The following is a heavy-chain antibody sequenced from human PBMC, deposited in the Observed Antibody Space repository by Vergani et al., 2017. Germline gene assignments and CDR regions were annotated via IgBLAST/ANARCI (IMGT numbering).Heavy chain of an antibody. V-gene: IGHV1-69*01. CDR1: GGTFSSYA. J-gene: IGHJ6*02. CDR2: IIPIFGTA. Sequence: QVQLVQSGAEVKKPGSSVKVSCKASGGTFSSYAISGVRQAPGQGLEWMGGIIPIFGTANYAQKFQGRVTITADESTSTAYMELSSLRSEDTAVYYCARGLYCSSTSCRNYYYYGMDVWGQGTTVTVSS. CDR3: ARGLYCSSTSCRNYYYYGMDV. D-gene: IGHD2-2*01.